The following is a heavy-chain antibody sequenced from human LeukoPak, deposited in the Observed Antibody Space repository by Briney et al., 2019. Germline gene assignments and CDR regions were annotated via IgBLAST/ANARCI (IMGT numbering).Heavy chain of an antibody. CDR3: ARIATRFFYYMDV. CDR1: GFTFSSYG. J-gene: IGHJ6*03. V-gene: IGHV3-30*02. CDR2: IRYDGSNK. D-gene: IGHD6-6*01. Sequence: GGSLRLSCAASGFTFSSYGMHWVRQAPGKGLEWVAFIRYDGSNKYYADSVKGRFTISRDNSKNTLYLQMNSLRAEDTAVYYCARIATRFFYYMDVWGKGTTVTVSS.